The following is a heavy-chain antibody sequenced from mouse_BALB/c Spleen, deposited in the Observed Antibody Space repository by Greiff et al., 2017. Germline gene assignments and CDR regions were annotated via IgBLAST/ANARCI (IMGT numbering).Heavy chain of an antibody. Sequence: TDYNSALKSRLSISKDNSKSQVFLKMNSLQTDDTAMYYCARSHYGNYFDYWGQGTTLTVSS. D-gene: IGHD2-1*01. CDR2: T. J-gene: IGHJ2*01. V-gene: IGHV2-6-4*01. CDR3: ARSHYGNYFDY.